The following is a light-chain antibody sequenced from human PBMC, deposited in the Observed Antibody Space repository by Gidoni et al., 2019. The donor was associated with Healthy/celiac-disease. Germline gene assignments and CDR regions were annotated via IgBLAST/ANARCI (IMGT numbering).Light chain of an antibody. V-gene: IGLV3-25*03. CDR2: TDS. CDR1: VLPKQY. CDR3: QSADSSGTYWV. J-gene: IGLJ3*02. Sequence: SYELTQAPPVAASPGQTARITCSVDVLPKQYAYWYQQNPVQAPVLVIYTDSERPSRIPERFSGSSSGTTVTLTISGVQAEDEADYYCQSADSSGTYWVFGGGTKLTVL.